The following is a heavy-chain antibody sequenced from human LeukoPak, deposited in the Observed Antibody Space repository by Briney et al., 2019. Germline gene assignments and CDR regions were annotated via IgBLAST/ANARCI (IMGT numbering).Heavy chain of an antibody. J-gene: IGHJ5*02. CDR3: ARGRSTNWFDP. CDR2: INHRGST. CDR1: GGSFSGYY. V-gene: IGHV4-34*01. D-gene: IGHD1-14*01. Sequence: SETLSLTCAVYGGSFSGYYWSWIRQPPGKGLEWIGEINHRGSTNYNPSLKGRVTISVDTSKNQFSLKLSSVTAADTAVYYCARGRSTNWFDPWGQGTLVTVSS.